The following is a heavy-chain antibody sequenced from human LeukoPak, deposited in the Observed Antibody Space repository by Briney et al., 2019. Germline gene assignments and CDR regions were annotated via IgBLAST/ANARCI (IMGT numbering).Heavy chain of an antibody. J-gene: IGHJ4*02. CDR3: VREGSSGWSRLLSD. CDR2: INTNTGNP. D-gene: IGHD6-19*01. CDR1: GYTFTSYG. Sequence: GASVKVSCKASGYTFTSYGISWVRQAPGQGLEWMGWINTNTGNPTYAQGFTGRFVFSLDTSVSTAYLQISSLKAEDTAVYYCVREGSSGWSRLLSDWGQGTLVTVSS. V-gene: IGHV7-4-1*02.